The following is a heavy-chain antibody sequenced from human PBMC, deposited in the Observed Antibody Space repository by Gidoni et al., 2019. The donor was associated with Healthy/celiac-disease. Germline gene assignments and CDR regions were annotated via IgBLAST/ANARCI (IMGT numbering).Heavy chain of an antibody. CDR3: AREGYQLLYGY. D-gene: IGHD2-2*02. CDR2: INAGNGNT. Sequence: QVQLVQSGAEGKKPGAPVKVSCKAPGYTFTSYAMHWVRQAPGQRFEWMGWINAGNGNTKYSQKFQGRVTITRDTSASTAYMELSSLRSEDTAVYYCAREGYQLLYGYWGQGTLVTVSS. V-gene: IGHV1-3*01. CDR1: GYTFTSYA. J-gene: IGHJ4*02.